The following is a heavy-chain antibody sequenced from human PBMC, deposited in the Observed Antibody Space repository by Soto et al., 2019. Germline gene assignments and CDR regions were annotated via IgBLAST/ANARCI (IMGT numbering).Heavy chain of an antibody. D-gene: IGHD2-8*01. J-gene: IGHJ4*02. CDR1: AGSISSGGYY. Sequence: TLSLTCSVSAGSISSGGYYLNWIRQPPGKGLEWIGYIYHSGGTYSSPSLRSRVTISVDTSKNQLPLKLNPVTADDTAVYYCVRDRGAPGVFDYWGQGTLVTLYS. CDR2: IYHSGGT. V-gene: IGHV4-31*03. CDR3: VRDRGAPGVFDY.